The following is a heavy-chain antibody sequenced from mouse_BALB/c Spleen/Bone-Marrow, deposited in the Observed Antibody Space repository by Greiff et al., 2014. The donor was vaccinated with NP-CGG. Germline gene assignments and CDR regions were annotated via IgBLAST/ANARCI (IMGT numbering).Heavy chain of an antibody. V-gene: IGHV2-9*02. Sequence: QVQLQQPGPGLVAPSQSLSITCTVSGFSLTNYGIRWVRQPPGKGLEWLGVIWADGSTNYNSALMSRLSISKGNSKSQVFFKMNSLQTDDTAMYYCARITTATGAMDYWGRGTSVTVSS. J-gene: IGHJ4*01. CDR3: ARITTATGAMDY. CDR1: GFSLTNYG. D-gene: IGHD1-2*01. CDR2: IWADGST.